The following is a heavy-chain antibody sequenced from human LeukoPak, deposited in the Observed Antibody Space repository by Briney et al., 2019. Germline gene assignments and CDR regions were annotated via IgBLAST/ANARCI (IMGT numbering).Heavy chain of an antibody. V-gene: IGHV3-9*01. Sequence: GRSLRLSCAASGFTFDDYAMHWVRQAPGKGLEWVSGISWNNGSIGYADSVKGRFTISRDNAKNSLYLQMNSLRAEDTALYYCAKALRGSSWYDYYGMDVWGQGTTVTVSS. CDR3: AKALRGSSWYDYYGMDV. CDR1: GFTFDDYA. CDR2: ISWNNGSI. D-gene: IGHD6-13*01. J-gene: IGHJ6*02.